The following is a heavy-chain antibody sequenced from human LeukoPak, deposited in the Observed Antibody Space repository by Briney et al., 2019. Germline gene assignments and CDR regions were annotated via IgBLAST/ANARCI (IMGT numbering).Heavy chain of an antibody. J-gene: IGHJ4*02. Sequence: AGGSLRLSCAASGFTFSSYGMHWVRQAPGKGLEGVAVIWYDGSNKYYADSVKGRFTISRDNSKNTLYLQMNSLRAEDTAVYYCAREACSGGSCYGEFGYWGQGTLVTVSS. D-gene: IGHD2-15*01. CDR2: IWYDGSNK. CDR1: GFTFSSYG. CDR3: AREACSGGSCYGEFGY. V-gene: IGHV3-33*01.